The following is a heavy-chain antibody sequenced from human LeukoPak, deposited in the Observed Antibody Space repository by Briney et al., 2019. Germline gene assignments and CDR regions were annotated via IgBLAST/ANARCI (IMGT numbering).Heavy chain of an antibody. Sequence: GASVKVSCKASGYTFTGYYMHWVRQAPGQGLEWMGWINPNSGGTNYAQKFQGRVTMTTDTSTSTAYMELRSLRSDDTAVYYCASYPLGSGSYHDYWGQGTLVTVSS. V-gene: IGHV1-2*02. D-gene: IGHD1-26*01. CDR3: ASYPLGSGSYHDY. CDR1: GYTFTGYY. J-gene: IGHJ4*02. CDR2: INPNSGGT.